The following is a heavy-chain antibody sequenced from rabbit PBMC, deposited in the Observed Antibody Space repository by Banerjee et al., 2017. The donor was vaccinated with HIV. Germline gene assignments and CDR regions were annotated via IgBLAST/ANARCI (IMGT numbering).Heavy chain of an antibody. CDR1: GIDFSSSYW. Sequence: QSLEESGGDLVKPGASLTLTCTASGIDFSSSYWICWVRQAPGKGLEWIACIYAGSSGSTYYASWAKGRFTISKTSSTTVTLQMTSLTAADTATYFCARAGGFENYFNLWGPGTLVTVS. V-gene: IGHV1S40*01. CDR2: IYAGSSGST. CDR3: ARAGGFENYFNL. D-gene: IGHD1-1*01. J-gene: IGHJ4*01.